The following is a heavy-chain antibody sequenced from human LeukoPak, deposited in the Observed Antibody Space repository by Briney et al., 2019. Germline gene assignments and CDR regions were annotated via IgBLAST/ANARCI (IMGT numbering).Heavy chain of an antibody. CDR1: GFTFSSYG. CDR2: IRYDGSNK. CDR3: AKDSSTVTSYYYYYMDV. J-gene: IGHJ6*03. Sequence: GGSLRLSCAASGFTFSSYGMHWVRQAPGKGLEWVAFIRYDGSNKYYADSVKGRFTISRDNSKNTLYLQMNSLRAKDTAVYNCAKDSSTVTSYYYYYMDVWGKGTTVTVSS. D-gene: IGHD4-17*01. V-gene: IGHV3-30*02.